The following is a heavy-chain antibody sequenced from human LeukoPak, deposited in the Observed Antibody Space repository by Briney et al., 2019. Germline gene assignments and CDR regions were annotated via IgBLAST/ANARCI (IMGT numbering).Heavy chain of an antibody. J-gene: IGHJ5*02. CDR1: GFTVSSNY. Sequence: GGSLRLSCAASGFTVSSNYMSWVRQAPGKGLEWVSVIYSGGSTYYADSVKGRFTISRDNSKNTLYLQMNSLRAEDTAVYYCARGARQWLGPRWFDPWGQGTLVTVSS. CDR3: ARGARQWLGPRWFDP. V-gene: IGHV3-66*01. D-gene: IGHD6-19*01. CDR2: IYSGGST.